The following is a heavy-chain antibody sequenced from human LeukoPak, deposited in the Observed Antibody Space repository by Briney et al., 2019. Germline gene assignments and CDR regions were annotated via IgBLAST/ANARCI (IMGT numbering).Heavy chain of an antibody. CDR2: FDPEDGET. D-gene: IGHD6-19*01. J-gene: IGHJ4*02. CDR1: GGTFSNYA. CDR3: ARGGQQWRGGNYFDS. Sequence: GASVKVSCKASGGTFSNYAISWVRQAPGKGLEWMGGFDPEDGETIYAQKFQGRVTMTEDTSTDTAYMELSSLRSEDTAVYYCARGGQQWRGGNYFDSWGQGTLVAVSS. V-gene: IGHV1-24*01.